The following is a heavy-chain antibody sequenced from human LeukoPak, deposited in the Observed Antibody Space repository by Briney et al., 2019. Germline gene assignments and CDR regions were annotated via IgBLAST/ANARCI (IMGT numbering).Heavy chain of an antibody. Sequence: PGRSLRLSCAASTFTFSSYAMSWVRQAPGKGLEWVSTISGSGGSTYYADSVKGRFTISRDNSKNTLYLQMNSLRAEDTAVYYCARRFGENFYYMDVWGKGTTVTISS. CDR3: ARRFGENFYYMDV. J-gene: IGHJ6*03. D-gene: IGHD3-10*01. CDR1: TFTFSSYA. V-gene: IGHV3-23*01. CDR2: ISGSGGST.